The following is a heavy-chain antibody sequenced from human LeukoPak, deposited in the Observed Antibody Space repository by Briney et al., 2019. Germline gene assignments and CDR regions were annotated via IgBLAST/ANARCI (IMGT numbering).Heavy chain of an antibody. J-gene: IGHJ6*02. CDR1: GGSISSYY. CDR2: IYYSGST. CDR3: TRRDGYYAMDV. Sequence: PSETLSLTCTVSGGSISSYYWSWIRQHPGKGLEWIGYIYYSGSTYYNPSLKRRVTMSVDTSENQFSLRMTSVTAADTAVYYCTRRDGYYAMDVWGQGTTVTVSS. V-gene: IGHV4-59*06.